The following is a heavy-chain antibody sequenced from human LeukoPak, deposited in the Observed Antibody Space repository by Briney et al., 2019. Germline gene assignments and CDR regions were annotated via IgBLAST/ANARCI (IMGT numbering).Heavy chain of an antibody. V-gene: IGHV3-53*01. Sequence: GGSLRLSCAASGFTVSRNYMSWFRQAPGKGLEWVSVMDSGGTIYYADSVKGRFTISRDNTENTLYLQMNSLRAEDTAVYYCAREVGSGYVDFWGQGTRVTVS. CDR2: MDSGGTI. J-gene: IGHJ4*02. CDR1: GFTVSRNY. D-gene: IGHD6-19*01. CDR3: AREVGSGYVDF.